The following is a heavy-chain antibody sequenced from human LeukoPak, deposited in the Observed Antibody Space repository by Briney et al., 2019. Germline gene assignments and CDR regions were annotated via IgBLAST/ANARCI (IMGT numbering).Heavy chain of an antibody. CDR1: SYSINSDYH. J-gene: IGHJ4*02. Sequence: PSETLSLTCTVSSYSINSDYHWGWIRQPPGKGLEWIGNIYRSGITYYNPSLKSRVTMSVDTSKNQFSLKLSSVTAADTAIYYCARVNWVVDYWGQGTLVTVSS. CDR3: ARVNWVVDY. CDR2: IYRSGIT. D-gene: IGHD1-1*01. V-gene: IGHV4-38-2*02.